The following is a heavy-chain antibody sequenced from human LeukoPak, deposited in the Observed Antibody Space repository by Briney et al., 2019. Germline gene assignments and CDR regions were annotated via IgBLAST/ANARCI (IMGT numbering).Heavy chain of an antibody. D-gene: IGHD6-6*01. V-gene: IGHV3-30*02. Sequence: GGSLRLSFAASGFRFSAYGMYWVRQAPGKGLEWVAFIQYDGSYYYYGDSVKGRFTISRDNSKNTLYLQTNSLRAEDTAVYYCSTYSSSQGHWGQGTLVTVSS. CDR2: IQYDGSYY. J-gene: IGHJ4*02. CDR3: STYSSSQGH. CDR1: GFRFSAYG.